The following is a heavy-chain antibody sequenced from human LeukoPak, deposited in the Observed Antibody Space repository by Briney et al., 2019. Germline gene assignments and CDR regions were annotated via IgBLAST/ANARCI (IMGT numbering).Heavy chain of an antibody. Sequence: SETLSLTCTVSGGSISSYYWSWIRQPPGKGLEWIGYIYYSGSTNYNPSLKSRATISVDTSKNQFSLKLSSVTAADTAVYYCARGSIWKTTVTTGYWGQGTLVTVSS. D-gene: IGHD4-17*01. V-gene: IGHV4-59*01. CDR1: GGSISSYY. CDR3: ARGSIWKTTVTTGY. CDR2: IYYSGST. J-gene: IGHJ4*02.